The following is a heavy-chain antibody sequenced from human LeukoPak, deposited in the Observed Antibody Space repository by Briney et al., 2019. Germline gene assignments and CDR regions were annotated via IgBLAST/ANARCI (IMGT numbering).Heavy chain of an antibody. V-gene: IGHV4-61*02. J-gene: IGHJ5*02. D-gene: IGHD3-3*01. CDR2: IYTSGST. CDR3: AGEVLEWFWFDP. CDR1: GGSISSGSYY. Sequence: SETLSLTCTVSGGSISSGSYYWSWIRQPAGKGLEWIGRIYTSGSTNYNPSLKSRVTISVDTSKNQFSLKLSSVTAADTAVYYCAGEVLEWFWFDPWGQGTLVTVSS.